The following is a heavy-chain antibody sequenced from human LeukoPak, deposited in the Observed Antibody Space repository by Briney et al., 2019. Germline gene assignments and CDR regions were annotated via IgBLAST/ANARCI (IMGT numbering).Heavy chain of an antibody. D-gene: IGHD3-10*01. J-gene: IGHJ4*02. CDR3: ARDPVLWFGELHLFDY. CDR2: ISSSGSAI. Sequence: GGSLRLSCAASGFTFSSYEMNWVRQAPGKGLEWVSYISSSGSAIYYADSVKGRFTISRDNAKNSLYLQMNSLRAEDTAVYYCARDPVLWFGELHLFDYWGQGTLVTVSS. V-gene: IGHV3-48*03. CDR1: GFTFSSYE.